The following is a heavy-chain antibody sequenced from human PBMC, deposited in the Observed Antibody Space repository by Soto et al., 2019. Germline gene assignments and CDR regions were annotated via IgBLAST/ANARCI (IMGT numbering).Heavy chain of an antibody. V-gene: IGHV3-23*01. J-gene: IGHJ3*02. CDR1: GFTFSSYA. Sequence: EVQLLESGGGLVQPGGSLRLSCAASGFTFSSYAMSWVRQAPGKGLEWVSAISGSGGSTYYADSVKGRFTISRDNSKNTLYLQMNSLRAADTAVYYCANAMTTVTGRRPGAFDIWGQGTMVTVSS. CDR2: ISGSGGST. D-gene: IGHD4-17*01. CDR3: ANAMTTVTGRRPGAFDI.